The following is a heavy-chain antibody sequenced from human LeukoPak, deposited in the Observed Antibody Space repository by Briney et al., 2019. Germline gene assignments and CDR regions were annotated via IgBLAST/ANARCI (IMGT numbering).Heavy chain of an antibody. CDR2: IIPILGIA. CDR1: GGTCSSYA. D-gene: IGHD3-22*01. Sequence: WGSVKVSRKASGGTCSSYAISWVRQAPGQGLEWMGRIIPILGIANYAQKFQGRVTITADKSTSTAYVELSSLRSEDTAVYYCARASHNYYDSSGYSYLALDYWGQGTTVTVSS. J-gene: IGHJ4*02. V-gene: IGHV1-69*04. CDR3: ARASHNYYDSSGYSYLALDY.